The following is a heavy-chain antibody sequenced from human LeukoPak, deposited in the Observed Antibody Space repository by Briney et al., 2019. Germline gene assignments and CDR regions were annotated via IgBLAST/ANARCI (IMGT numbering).Heavy chain of an antibody. V-gene: IGHV3-23*01. CDR2: ISGSGGST. D-gene: IGHD6-13*01. Sequence: GGSLRLSCAASGFTFSSYDMSWVRQAPGKGLEWVSVISGSGGSTYYADSVKGRFTISRDNSKNTLYLQMNSLRAEDTAVYYCAKDEFSYSSSWSDPYDYWGQGTLVTVSS. J-gene: IGHJ4*02. CDR3: AKDEFSYSSSWSDPYDY. CDR1: GFTFSSYD.